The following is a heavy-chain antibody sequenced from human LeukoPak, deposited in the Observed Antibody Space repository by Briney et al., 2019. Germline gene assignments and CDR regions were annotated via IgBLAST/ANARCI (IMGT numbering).Heavy chain of an antibody. D-gene: IGHD3-10*01. J-gene: IGHJ4*02. CDR2: IYAGGNT. CDR1: GFSVNSHY. Sequence: GGSLKLSCAASGFSVNSHYMNWVRQAPGEGLEWVSIIYAGGNTFYADSVKGRFTISRDTSSNTLYLEMNSPRAEDTAFYYCAREPSGNSYRGDFDYWGQGTLVSVSS. V-gene: IGHV3-66*01. CDR3: AREPSGNSYRGDFDY.